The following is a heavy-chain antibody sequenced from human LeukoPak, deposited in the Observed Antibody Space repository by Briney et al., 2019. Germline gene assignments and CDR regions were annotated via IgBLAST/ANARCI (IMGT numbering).Heavy chain of an antibody. D-gene: IGHD3-16*02. CDR2: IYTSGST. CDR3: ARGSSRYTNWFDP. CDR1: GGSISSGSYY. J-gene: IGHJ5*02. Sequence: PSETLSLTCTVSGGSISSGSYYWSCLPQPAGMGLEWIGRIYTSGSTNYNPSLKSRVTISVDTSKNQFSLKLSSVTAADTAVYYCARGSSRYTNWFDPWGQGTLVTVSS. V-gene: IGHV4-61*02.